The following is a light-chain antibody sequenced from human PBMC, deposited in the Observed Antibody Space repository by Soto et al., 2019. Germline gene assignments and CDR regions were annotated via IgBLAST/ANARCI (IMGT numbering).Light chain of an antibody. CDR1: QSVTRSS. J-gene: IGKJ1*01. Sequence: EVVLTQSPATLSLSPGERATLSCRASQSVTRSSLAWYQQKPGQSPGLLISGASSRATGIPDRFSGGGSGTDFIFNISSLEPEDFAMYYCLHYGTAQWTFGQGTKVDIK. V-gene: IGKV3-20*01. CDR2: GAS. CDR3: LHYGTAQWT.